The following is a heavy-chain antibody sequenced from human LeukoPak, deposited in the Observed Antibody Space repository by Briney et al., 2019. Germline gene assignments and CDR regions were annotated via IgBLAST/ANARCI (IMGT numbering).Heavy chain of an antibody. CDR2: VTGSGGDT. CDR3: ARGKGLTAAGTGAWYFDL. J-gene: IGHJ2*01. Sequence: PGGSLRLSCAASGFTFSNYAMSWVRQTPGKGLECVSVVTGSGGDTYYTGSVNGRFTISRDNSKNTLYLQMNSLRAEDTAVYYCARGKGLTAAGTGAWYFDLWGRGTLVTVSS. D-gene: IGHD6-13*01. V-gene: IGHV3-23*01. CDR1: GFTFSNYA.